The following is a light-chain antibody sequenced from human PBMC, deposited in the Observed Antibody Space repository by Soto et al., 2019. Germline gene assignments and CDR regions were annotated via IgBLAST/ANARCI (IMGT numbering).Light chain of an antibody. CDR2: GAS. CDR1: QSVSSN. Sequence: EIVMTQSPATLSVSPGERATLSCRASQSVSSNLAWYQQKPGQAPRLLIYGASTRATGIPARFSGSGSGTEFTLTISSLQSEDFAVYDCQQAGTFGPGTKVDIK. CDR3: QQAGT. V-gene: IGKV3-15*01. J-gene: IGKJ3*01.